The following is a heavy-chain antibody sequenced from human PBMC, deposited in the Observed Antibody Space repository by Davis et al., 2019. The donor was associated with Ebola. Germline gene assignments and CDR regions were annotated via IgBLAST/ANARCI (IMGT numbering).Heavy chain of an antibody. Sequence: PGGSLRLSCAASGFTFSSYGMHWVRQAPGKGLERVAVISYDGSNKYYADSVKGRFTISRDNSKNTLYLQMNSLRAEDTAVYYCAKDPAVNYYYYGMDVWGQGTTVTVSS. V-gene: IGHV3-30*18. CDR1: GFTFSSYG. CDR3: AKDPAVNYYYYGMDV. D-gene: IGHD6-19*01. CDR2: ISYDGSNK. J-gene: IGHJ6*02.